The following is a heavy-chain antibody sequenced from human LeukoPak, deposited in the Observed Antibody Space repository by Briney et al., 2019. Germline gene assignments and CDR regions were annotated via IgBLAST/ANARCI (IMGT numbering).Heavy chain of an antibody. V-gene: IGHV4-39*01. CDR2: IYYTGST. CDR1: GGSLSSSNYY. CDR3: ARISSSTLAYFFDS. J-gene: IGHJ4*02. D-gene: IGHD6-13*01. Sequence: SETLSLTCTVSGGSLSSSNYYWGWIRQPPGKGLEWLGSIYYTGSTYYSPSLKSRLTISVDSSETQFSLSLSSVTAADTAVYYCARISSSTLAYFFDSWGQGTLVTVSS.